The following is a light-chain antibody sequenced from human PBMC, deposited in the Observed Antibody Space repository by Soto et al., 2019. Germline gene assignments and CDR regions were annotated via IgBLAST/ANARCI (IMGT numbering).Light chain of an antibody. CDR3: QHYGAAPIT. Sequence: EIVLTQSPGSLSLSPGDRATLSCRASQSVGGNVAWYQQIPGQPPKLLIFGASSRATGNADKFSGSGSGTDFTLTISRLEPADFALYYCQHYGAAPITFGQGTRLENK. CDR2: GAS. CDR1: QSVGGN. V-gene: IGKV3-20*01. J-gene: IGKJ5*01.